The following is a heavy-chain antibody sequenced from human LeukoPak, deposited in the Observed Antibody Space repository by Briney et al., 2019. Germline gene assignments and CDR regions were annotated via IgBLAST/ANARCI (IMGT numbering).Heavy chain of an antibody. V-gene: IGHV3-74*01. Sequence: PGGSLRLSCAASGFTFSRYYMHWVRQAPGKGLVWVSRINSDGSSTTYADSVKGRFTISRDNAKNTLYLQMNSLKAEDTAVYYCTRVFVGDEYSSSGYWGQGTLVTVPS. CDR1: GFTFSRYY. CDR3: TRVFVGDEYSSSGY. J-gene: IGHJ4*02. CDR2: INSDGSST. D-gene: IGHD6-13*01.